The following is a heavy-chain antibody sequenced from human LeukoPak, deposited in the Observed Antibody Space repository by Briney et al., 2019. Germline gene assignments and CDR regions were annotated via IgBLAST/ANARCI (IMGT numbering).Heavy chain of an antibody. Sequence: ASVKVSCKASGGTFSSYAISWVRQAPGQGLEWMGGIIPIFGTANYAQKFQGRVTITADKSTSTAYMELTSLRSEDTAVYYCARRPDIDAFDIWGQGTMVTVSS. CDR3: ARRPDIDAFDI. J-gene: IGHJ3*02. V-gene: IGHV1-69*06. CDR1: GGTFSSYA. D-gene: IGHD2-15*01. CDR2: IIPIFGTA.